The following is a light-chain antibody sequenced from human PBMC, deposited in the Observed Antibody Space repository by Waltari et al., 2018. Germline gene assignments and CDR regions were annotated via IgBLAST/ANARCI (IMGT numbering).Light chain of an antibody. V-gene: IGKV3-20*01. CDR2: HTS. J-gene: IGKJ1*01. CDR3: QKYDFLPAT. CDR1: QGVGKY. Sequence: EMVLTQSQGTLSLSPGERATLSCRASQGVGKYLAWYQQRPGQAPRLLLYHTSIRATGIPDRFSGIGYGTDFILTISRLEPEDFAVYYCQKYDFLPATFGQGTTVEIK.